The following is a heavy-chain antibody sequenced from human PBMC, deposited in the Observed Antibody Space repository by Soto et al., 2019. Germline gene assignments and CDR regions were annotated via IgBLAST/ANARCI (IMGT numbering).Heavy chain of an antibody. CDR1: GFAFSSYG. V-gene: IGHV3-30*02. CDR3: AKVLPYYAILPGYIHYYYYGMDV. CDR2: IWYDGSNK. Sequence: GGSLRLSCAASGFAFSSYGMHWVRQAPGKGLEWVAVIWYDGSNKYYADSVKGRFTISRDNSKNTLYLQMNSLRAEDTAVYYPAKVLPYYAILPGYIHYYYYGMDVCGQXSTVTVSS. J-gene: IGHJ6*02. D-gene: IGHD3-9*01.